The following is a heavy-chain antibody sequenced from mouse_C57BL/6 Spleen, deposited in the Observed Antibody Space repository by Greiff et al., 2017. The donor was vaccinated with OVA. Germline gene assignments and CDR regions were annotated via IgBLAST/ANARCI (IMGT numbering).Heavy chain of an antibody. CDR3: AFYYGSSYLYYFDY. CDR2: ISSGSSTI. CDR1: GFTFSDYG. D-gene: IGHD1-1*01. V-gene: IGHV5-17*01. Sequence: EVKLMESGGGLVKPGGSLKLSCAASGFTFSDYGTHWVRQAPEKGLEWVAYISSGSSTIYYADTVKGRFTISRDNAKNTLFLQMTSLRSEDTAMYYCAFYYGSSYLYYFDYRGQGTTLTVSS. J-gene: IGHJ2*01.